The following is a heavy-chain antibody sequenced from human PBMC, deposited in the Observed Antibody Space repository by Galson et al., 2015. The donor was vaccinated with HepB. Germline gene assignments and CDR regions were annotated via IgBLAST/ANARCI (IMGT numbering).Heavy chain of an antibody. CDR1: GYTFTDYY. CDR2: VDPEDGET. V-gene: IGHV1-69-2*01. D-gene: IGHD3-16*01. Sequence: VKVSCKVSGYTFTDYYMHWVQQAPGKGLEWMGLVDPEDGETIYAEKFQGRVTITADTSTDTAYMELSSLRSEDTAVYDCAMGAQGEEDAFDIWGQGTMVTVSS. CDR3: AMGAQGEEDAFDI. J-gene: IGHJ3*02.